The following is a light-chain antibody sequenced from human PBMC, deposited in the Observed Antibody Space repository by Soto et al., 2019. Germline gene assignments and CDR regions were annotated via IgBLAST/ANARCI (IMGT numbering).Light chain of an antibody. V-gene: IGKV1-5*03. CDR2: KAS. CDR3: QHYNSYSAA. Sequence: DIQMTQSPSTLSGSVGDRVTITCRASQTIRSWLAWYQQKPEKAPKLLIYKASTLKSGVPSRFSGSGSGTEFTLTISSLQPDDFATYYCQHYNSYSAAFGQGNKLDLK. J-gene: IGKJ1*01. CDR1: QTIRSW.